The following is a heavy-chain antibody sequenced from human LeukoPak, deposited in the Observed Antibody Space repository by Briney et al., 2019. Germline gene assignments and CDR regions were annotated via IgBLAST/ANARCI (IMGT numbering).Heavy chain of an antibody. D-gene: IGHD3-10*01. CDR2: IWYDGSNK. CDR1: GFTFSSYG. J-gene: IGHJ5*02. CDR3: ARGKVRGLSFNWFDP. Sequence: GGSLRLSCAASGFTFSSYGMHWVRQAPGKGLEWVAVIWYDGSNKYCADSVKGRFTISRDNSKNTLYLQMNSLRAEDTAVYYCARGKVRGLSFNWFDPWGQGTLVTVSS. V-gene: IGHV3-33*01.